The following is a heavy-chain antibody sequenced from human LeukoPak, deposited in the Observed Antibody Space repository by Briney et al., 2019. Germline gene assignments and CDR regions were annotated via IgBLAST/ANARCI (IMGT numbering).Heavy chain of an antibody. D-gene: IGHD4-23*01. J-gene: IGHJ6*03. CDR2: IKQDGSEK. CDR3: ARDGGYYYYDMDV. Sequence: GGSLRLSCAASGFTFSSYWMSWVRQAPGKGLEWVANIKQDGSEKYYVDSVKGRFTISRDNAKNSLYLQMNSLRAEDTAVYYCARDGGYYYYDMDVWGKGTTVTVCS. V-gene: IGHV3-7*01. CDR1: GFTFSSYW.